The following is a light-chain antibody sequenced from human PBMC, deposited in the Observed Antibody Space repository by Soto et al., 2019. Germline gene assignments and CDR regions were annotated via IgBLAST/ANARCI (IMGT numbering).Light chain of an antibody. CDR1: SSDVGGYNY. Sequence: LTQPASVSGSPGQSITISCTGTSSDVGGYNYVSWYQQHPGKAPKLMIYEVSNRPSGVSNRFSGSKSGNTASLTISGLQAEDEADYYCSSYTSSSTVFGGGTKLTVL. V-gene: IGLV2-14*01. CDR3: SSYTSSSTV. J-gene: IGLJ3*02. CDR2: EVS.